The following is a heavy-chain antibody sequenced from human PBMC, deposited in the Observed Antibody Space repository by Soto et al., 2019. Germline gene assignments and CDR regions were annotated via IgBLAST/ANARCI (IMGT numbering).Heavy chain of an antibody. CDR2: INPNSGGT. V-gene: IGHV1-2*02. CDR1: GYTFTGYY. D-gene: IGHD3-9*01. CDR3: ALPHDSYWFDP. Sequence: QVQLVQSGAEVKKPGASVKVSCKASGYTFTGYYMHWVRQAPGQGLEWMGWINPNSGGTNYAQKLQGRVTMTRDTSISTAYMGLSRLRSDDTAVYYCALPHDSYWFDPWGQGTLVTVSS. J-gene: IGHJ5*02.